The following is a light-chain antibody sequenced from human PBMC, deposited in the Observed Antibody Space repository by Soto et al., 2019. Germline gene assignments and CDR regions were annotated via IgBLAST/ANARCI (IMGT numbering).Light chain of an antibody. CDR3: QQYNSLWT. J-gene: IGKJ1*01. CDR1: QSISSW. V-gene: IGKV1-5*03. CDR2: KAS. Sequence: DIQMTQSTSTLSASVGDRVTITCRASQSISSWLAWYQQKPGKAPKLLLYKASSLESGVPSRFSGSGSGTEFTLTIRSLQPDDFATYYCQQYNSLWTFGQGTKVEIK.